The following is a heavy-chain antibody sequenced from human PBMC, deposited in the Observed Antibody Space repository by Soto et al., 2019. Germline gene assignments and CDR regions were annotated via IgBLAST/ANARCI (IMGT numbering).Heavy chain of an antibody. CDR3: ANAYLIVPAAPWAAY. Sequence: PGGSLRLSCAASGFTFSSYAMSWVRQAPGKGLEWVSAISGSGGSTYYADSVKGRFTISRDNSKNTLYLQMNSLRAEDTAVYYCANAYLIVPAAPWAAYRGQGTLVTVSS. D-gene: IGHD2-2*01. CDR1: GFTFSSYA. J-gene: IGHJ4*02. V-gene: IGHV3-23*01. CDR2: ISGSGGST.